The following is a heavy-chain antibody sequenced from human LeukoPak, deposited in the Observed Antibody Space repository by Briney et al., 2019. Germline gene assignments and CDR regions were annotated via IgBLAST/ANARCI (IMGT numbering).Heavy chain of an antibody. D-gene: IGHD6-13*01. CDR2: IYTSGST. J-gene: IGHJ6*03. CDR3: TRHSQSRIAAAGTLYYYYYMDV. V-gene: IGHV4-4*09. Sequence: SETLSLTCTVSGGSISSYYWSWIRQPPGKGLEWIGYIYTSGSTNYNPSLKSRVTISVDTSKNQFSLKLSSVTAADTAVYYCTRHSQSRIAAAGTLYYYYYMDVWGKGTTVTVSS. CDR1: GGSISSYY.